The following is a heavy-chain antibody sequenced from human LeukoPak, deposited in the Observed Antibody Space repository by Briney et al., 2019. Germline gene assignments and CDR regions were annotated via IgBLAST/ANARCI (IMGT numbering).Heavy chain of an antibody. D-gene: IGHD3-22*01. CDR2: ISYDGSNK. J-gene: IGHJ4*02. V-gene: IGHV3-30*03. CDR1: GFTFSSYG. Sequence: GGSLRLSCAASGFTFSSYGMHWVRQAPGKGLEWVAVISYDGSNKYYADSVKGRFTISRDNAKESLYLLMNSLRAEDTAVYYCARSPEYYYDSSDYYYVRTFDYWGQGTLVTVSS. CDR3: ARSPEYYYDSSDYYYVRTFDY.